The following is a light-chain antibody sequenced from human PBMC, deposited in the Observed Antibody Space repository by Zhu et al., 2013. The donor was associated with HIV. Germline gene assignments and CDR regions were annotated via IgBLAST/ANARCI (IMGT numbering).Light chain of an antibody. Sequence: QSALTQPRSVSGSPGQSVTISCTGTSSDIGAYNYVSWYQQHPGKAPKLVISDVNKRPSGVPDRFSGSKSGDTASLTISGLQPEDEADYYCCSYAGSYTVIFGGGTKLTVL. J-gene: IGLJ2*01. V-gene: IGLV2-11*01. CDR1: SSDIGAYNY. CDR3: CSYAGSYTVI. CDR2: DVN.